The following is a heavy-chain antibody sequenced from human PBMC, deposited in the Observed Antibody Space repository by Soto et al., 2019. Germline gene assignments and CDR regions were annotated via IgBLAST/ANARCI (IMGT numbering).Heavy chain of an antibody. V-gene: IGHV3-30*03. CDR2: ISYDGSNK. CDR1: GFTFSSYG. J-gene: IGHJ6*02. Sequence: GGSLRLSCAASGFTFSSYGMHWVRQAPGKGLEWVAVISYDGSNKYYADSVKGRFTISRDNSKNTLYLQMNSLRAEDTAVYYCQQGHGDYVPYDLYGMDVWGQGTTVTVSS. D-gene: IGHD4-17*01. CDR3: QQGHGDYVPYDLYGMDV.